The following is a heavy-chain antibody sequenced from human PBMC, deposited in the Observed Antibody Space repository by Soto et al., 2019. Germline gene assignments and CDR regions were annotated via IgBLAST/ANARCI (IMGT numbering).Heavy chain of an antibody. J-gene: IGHJ6*02. D-gene: IGHD3-3*01. V-gene: IGHV4-31*03. CDR2: IYYSGST. Sequence: PSETLSLTCTVSGGSISSGGYYWSWIRQHPGKGLEWIGYIYYSGSTYYNPSLKSRVTISVDTSKNQFSLKLSSVTAADTAVYYCARDQDFWSGFLDVWGQGTTVTVSS. CDR3: ARDQDFWSGFLDV. CDR1: GGSISSGGYY.